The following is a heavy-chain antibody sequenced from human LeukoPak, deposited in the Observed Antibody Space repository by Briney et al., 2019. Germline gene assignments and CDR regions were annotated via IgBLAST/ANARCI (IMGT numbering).Heavy chain of an antibody. CDR1: GFTFSSYW. Sequence: PGGSLRLSCAASGFTFSSYWMSWVRQAPGKGLEWVANIKQDGSEKYYVDSVKGRFTISRDNAKNSLYLQMNSLRAEDTAVCYCASSPRLLWFGELSPHYFDYWGQGTLVTVSS. J-gene: IGHJ4*02. V-gene: IGHV3-7*01. CDR3: ASSPRLLWFGELSPHYFDY. D-gene: IGHD3-10*01. CDR2: IKQDGSEK.